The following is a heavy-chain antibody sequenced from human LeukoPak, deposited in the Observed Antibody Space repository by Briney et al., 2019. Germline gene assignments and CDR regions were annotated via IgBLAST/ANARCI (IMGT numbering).Heavy chain of an antibody. J-gene: IGHJ6*04. CDR2: IWYDGSNK. Sequence: GGSLRLSCAASGFTFSSYGMHWVRQAPGKGLEWVAVIWYDGSNKYYADSVKGRFTISRDNSKNTLYLQMNSLRAEDTAVYYCARDSGYYGSGVGGRRGMDVWGKGTTVTASS. CDR3: ARDSGYYGSGVGGRRGMDV. CDR1: GFTFSSYG. D-gene: IGHD3-10*01. V-gene: IGHV3-33*01.